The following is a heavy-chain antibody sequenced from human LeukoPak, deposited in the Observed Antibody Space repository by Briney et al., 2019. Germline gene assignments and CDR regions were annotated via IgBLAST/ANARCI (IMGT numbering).Heavy chain of an antibody. CDR3: AELGITMIGGV. Sequence: GGSLRLSCAASGFTFSSYWMSWVRQAPGKGLEWVANIKQDGSEKYYVDSVRGRFTISRDNAKNSLYLQMNSLRAEDTAVYYCAELGITMIGGVWGKGTTVTISS. D-gene: IGHD3-10*02. CDR1: GFTFSSYW. J-gene: IGHJ6*04. V-gene: IGHV3-7*01. CDR2: IKQDGSEK.